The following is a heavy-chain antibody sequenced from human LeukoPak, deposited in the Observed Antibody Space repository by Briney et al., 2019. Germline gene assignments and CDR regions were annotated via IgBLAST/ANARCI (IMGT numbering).Heavy chain of an antibody. CDR3: ARDLNREDFDY. Sequence: GGSLRLSCEASGFTFSNYDMHWVRQAPGKGLEWLAIVWYDGSDKYYADSVKGRFTVSRANSKSTLYLQMNSLRADDTAVYYCARDLNREDFDYWGQGTLVAVSS. CDR1: GFTFSNYD. CDR2: VWYDGSDK. J-gene: IGHJ4*02. V-gene: IGHV3-33*01. D-gene: IGHD3-9*01.